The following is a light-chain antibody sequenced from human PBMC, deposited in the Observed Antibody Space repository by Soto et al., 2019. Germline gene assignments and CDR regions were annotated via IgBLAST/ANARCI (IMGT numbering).Light chain of an antibody. V-gene: IGKV3-20*01. Sequence: EIVLTQSPGTLSLSPGERATLSCRASQSISSSYLAWYQQKPGQAPRLLIYSASSRATGIPDRFSGSGSGTDFTLTISRLEPEDFAVYYCQQYGSSWKFGQGTKVEIK. CDR1: QSISSSY. J-gene: IGKJ1*01. CDR2: SAS. CDR3: QQYGSSWK.